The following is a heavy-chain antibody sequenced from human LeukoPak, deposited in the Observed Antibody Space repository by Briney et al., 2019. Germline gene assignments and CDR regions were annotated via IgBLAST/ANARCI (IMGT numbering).Heavy chain of an antibody. D-gene: IGHD5-12*01. CDR1: GGSISSYY. CDR3: ARSGSGYDYEGYFDY. V-gene: IGHV4-39*01. J-gene: IGHJ4*02. CDR2: IYYSGST. Sequence: PSETLSLTCTVSGGSISSYYWGWIRQPPGKGLEWIGSIYYSGSTYYNPSLKSRVTISVDTAKNQFSLKLSSVTAADTAVSYCARSGSGYDYEGYFDYWGQGTLVTVSS.